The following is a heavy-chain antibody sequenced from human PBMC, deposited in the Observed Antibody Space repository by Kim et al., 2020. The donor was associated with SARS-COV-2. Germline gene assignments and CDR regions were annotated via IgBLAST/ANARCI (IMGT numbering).Heavy chain of an antibody. CDR3: AKGNSDYYDSSGYVDY. J-gene: IGHJ4*02. D-gene: IGHD3-22*01. V-gene: IGHV3-30*02. Sequence: SVKGRFTISRDNSKNTLYLQMNSLRAEDTAVYYCAKGNSDYYDSSGYVDYWGQGTLVTVSS.